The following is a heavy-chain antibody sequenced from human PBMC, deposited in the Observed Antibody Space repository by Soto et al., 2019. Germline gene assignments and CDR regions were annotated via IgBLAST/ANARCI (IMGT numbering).Heavy chain of an antibody. CDR2: IRSKAYGGTT. CDR3: TRDPERYYDFWSGYLAY. Sequence: GGSLRLSCTASGFTFGDYGMSWFRQAPGKGLEWVGFIRSKAYGGTTEYAASVKGRFTISRDDSKSIAYLQMNSLKTEDTAVYYCTRDPERYYDFWSGYLAYWGQGTLVTVSS. J-gene: IGHJ4*02. D-gene: IGHD3-3*01. V-gene: IGHV3-49*03. CDR1: GFTFGDYG.